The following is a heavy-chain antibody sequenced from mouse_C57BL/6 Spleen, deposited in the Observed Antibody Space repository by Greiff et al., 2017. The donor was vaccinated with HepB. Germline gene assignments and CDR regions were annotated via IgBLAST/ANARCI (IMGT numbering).Heavy chain of an antibody. CDR1: GFTFSDYG. CDR3: ARPRGNYGYFDV. V-gene: IGHV5-17*01. D-gene: IGHD2-1*01. Sequence: VKVEESGGGLVKPGGSLKLSCAASGFTFSDYGMHWVRQAPEKGLEWVAYISSGSSTIYYADTVKGRFTISRDNAKNTLFLQMTSLRSEDTAMYYCARPRGNYGYFDVWGTGTTVTVSS. J-gene: IGHJ1*03. CDR2: ISSGSSTI.